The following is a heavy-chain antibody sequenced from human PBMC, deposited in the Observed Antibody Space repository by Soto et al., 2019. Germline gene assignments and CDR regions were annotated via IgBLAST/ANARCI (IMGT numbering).Heavy chain of an antibody. CDR1: GGSISSGGYS. CDR2: IYHSGST. J-gene: IGHJ4*02. CDR3: ARDQCLGASCWFDY. D-gene: IGHD2-15*01. Sequence: SETLSLTCAVSGGSISSGGYSWSWIRQPPGKGLEWIGYIYHSGSTYYNPSLKSRVTISVGRSKNQFSLKLSSVTAADTAVYYCARDQCLGASCWFDYWGQGTQVTVSS. V-gene: IGHV4-30-2*01.